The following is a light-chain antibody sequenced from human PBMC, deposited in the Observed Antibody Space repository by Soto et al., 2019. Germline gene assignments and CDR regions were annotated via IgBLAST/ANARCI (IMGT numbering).Light chain of an antibody. V-gene: IGKV3-11*01. Sequence: EIVLTQSPATLSLSPGERATLSCRASQSVSSSLAWYQQKPGQAPRLLIYHASNRATGIPARFSGSGSGTDFTLTISSLEPEDFAVYYCQQRSNLWTFGQGTKVEIK. CDR2: HAS. CDR1: QSVSSS. CDR3: QQRSNLWT. J-gene: IGKJ1*01.